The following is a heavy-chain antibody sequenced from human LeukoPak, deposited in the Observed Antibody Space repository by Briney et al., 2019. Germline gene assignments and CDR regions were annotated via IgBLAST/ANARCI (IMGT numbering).Heavy chain of an antibody. V-gene: IGHV4-31*03. Sequence: TLSLTCTVSGGSISSGGYYWSWIRQHPGKGLEWVGYIYYSGSTYYNPSLKSRVTISVNTSKNQFSLMLTSVTAADTAVYYCARVRVGLWFGDFDYWGQGTLVTVSS. CDR1: GGSISSGGYY. D-gene: IGHD3-10*01. J-gene: IGHJ4*02. CDR3: ARVRVGLWFGDFDY. CDR2: IYYSGST.